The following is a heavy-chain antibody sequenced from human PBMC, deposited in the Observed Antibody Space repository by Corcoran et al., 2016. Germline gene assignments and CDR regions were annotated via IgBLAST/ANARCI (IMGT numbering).Heavy chain of an antibody. CDR3: ARQGSYRYGMDV. CDR2: ISSISSTI. J-gene: IGHJ6*02. V-gene: IGHV3-48*04. CDR1: GFTFSSYN. Sequence: EVQLVESGGGLVQPGGSLRLSCAASGFTFSSYNMKWVRQAPGKGLEWVSYISSISSTIYYADSVKGRFTISRDNAKNSLYLQMNSLRAEDTAVYYGARQGSYRYGMDVWGQGTTVTVSS. D-gene: IGHD1-26*01.